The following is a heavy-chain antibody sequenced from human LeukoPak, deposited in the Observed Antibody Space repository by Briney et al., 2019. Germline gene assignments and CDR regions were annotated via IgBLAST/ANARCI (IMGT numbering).Heavy chain of an antibody. D-gene: IGHD3-10*01. J-gene: IGHJ4*02. V-gene: IGHV3-30*04. CDR1: GFTFSSYA. CDR3: ARDTPYYYGSGSYYPNFDY. Sequence: GSLRLSCAASGFTFSSYAMHWVRQAPGKGLEWVAVISYDGSNKYYADSVKGRFTISRDNFKNTLYLQMNSLRAEDTAVYYCARDTPYYYGSGSYYPNFDYWGQGTLVTVSS. CDR2: ISYDGSNK.